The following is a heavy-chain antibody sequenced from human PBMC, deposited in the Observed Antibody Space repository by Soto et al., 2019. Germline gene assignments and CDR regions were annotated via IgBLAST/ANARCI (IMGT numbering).Heavy chain of an antibody. CDR2: ISSSSTI. Sequence: VGSLRLSCAASGFTFSSYSMNWVRQAPGKGLEWVSYISSSSTIYYADSVKGRFTISRDNAKNSLYLQMNSLRDEDTAVYYCARDGDGFWSGPDAFDIWGQGTMVTVSS. CDR3: ARDGDGFWSGPDAFDI. D-gene: IGHD3-3*01. CDR1: GFTFSSYS. V-gene: IGHV3-48*02. J-gene: IGHJ3*02.